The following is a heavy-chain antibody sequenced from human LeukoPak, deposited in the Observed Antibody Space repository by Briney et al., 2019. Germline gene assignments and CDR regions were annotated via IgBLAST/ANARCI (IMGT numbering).Heavy chain of an antibody. CDR3: AKEEELPSFDY. Sequence: GGSLRLSCAASGVTFSSYAMSWVRQPPGKGLEWVWAISGSGGSTYYPDSVKGRFTISRDNSKNALYLQMNSLRGEDTAVYYGAKEEELPSFDYWGQGTLVTVS. CDR1: GVTFSSYA. V-gene: IGHV3-23*01. CDR2: ISGSGGST. D-gene: IGHD3-16*02. J-gene: IGHJ4*02.